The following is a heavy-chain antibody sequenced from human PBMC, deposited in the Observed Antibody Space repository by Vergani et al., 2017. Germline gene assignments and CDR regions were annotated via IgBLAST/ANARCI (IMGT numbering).Heavy chain of an antibody. D-gene: IGHD7-27*01. CDR3: ARDLGRSRVSSHYGMGV. Sequence: QVQLVQSGAEMKKPGSSVKVSCKSSGGTFSSYTFIWVRLAPGQGLDWMGSIVPILDRKEYAQKFQGRVAITADTSTSTVYMELSSLRSEDTAVYYCARDLGRSRVSSHYGMGVWGQGTTVTVSS. J-gene: IGHJ6*02. CDR2: IVPILDRK. CDR1: GGTFSSYT. V-gene: IGHV1-69*08.